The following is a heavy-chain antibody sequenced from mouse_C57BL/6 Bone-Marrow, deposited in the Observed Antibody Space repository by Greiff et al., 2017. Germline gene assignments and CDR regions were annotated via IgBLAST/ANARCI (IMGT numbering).Heavy chain of an antibody. D-gene: IGHD2-10*02. CDR1: GYTFTSYW. CDR2: IYPGSGST. Sequence: VQLQQPGAELVKPGASVKMSCKASGYTFTSYWITWVKQRPGQGLEWIGDIYPGSGSTNYNEKFKSKATLTVDTSSSTAYMQLSSLTSEDSAVYYCARLGSQYDYAMDYWGQGTSVTVSS. J-gene: IGHJ4*01. CDR3: ARLGSQYDYAMDY. V-gene: IGHV1-55*01.